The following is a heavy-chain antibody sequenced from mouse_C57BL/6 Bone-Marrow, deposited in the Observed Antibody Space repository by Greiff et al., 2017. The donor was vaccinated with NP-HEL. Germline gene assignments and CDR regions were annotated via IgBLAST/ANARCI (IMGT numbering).Heavy chain of an antibody. J-gene: IGHJ4*01. Sequence: QVQLQQPGAELARPGASVKLSCKASGYTFTSYGISWVKQRTGQGLEWIGEIYPRSGNTYYNEKFKGKATLPADKSSSTAYMELRSLTSEDSAVYFCSRGYGSSLYYAMDYWGQGTSVTVSS. CDR1: GYTFTSYG. CDR2: IYPRSGNT. V-gene: IGHV1-81*01. D-gene: IGHD1-1*01. CDR3: SRGYGSSLYYAMDY.